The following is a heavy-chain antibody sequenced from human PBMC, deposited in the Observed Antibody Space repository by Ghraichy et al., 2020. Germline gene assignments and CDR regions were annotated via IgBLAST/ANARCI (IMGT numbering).Heavy chain of an antibody. V-gene: IGHV4-59*08. CDR3: ARHGGSNWGYDAFDI. CDR1: GGSISSYY. CDR2: IYYSGST. D-gene: IGHD7-27*01. Sequence: SETLSLTCTVSGGSISSYYWSWIRQPPGKGLEWIGYIYYSGSTNYNPSLKSRVTISVDTSKNQFSLKLSSVTAADTAVYYCARHGGSNWGYDAFDIWGQGTMVTVSS. J-gene: IGHJ3*02.